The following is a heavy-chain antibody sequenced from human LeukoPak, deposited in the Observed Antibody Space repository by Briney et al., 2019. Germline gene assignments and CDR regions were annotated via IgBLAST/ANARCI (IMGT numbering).Heavy chain of an antibody. V-gene: IGHV4-59*01. CDR3: ARWRSGFDS. Sequence: SETLPLTCTGSGGSISSSYWSWIRQPPGKALEGIGYVYYSVSTNYNPSLKSRVTISVDTSKNQFSLRLSSVTAADTAVYYCARWRSGFDSWGQGTLVTVSS. J-gene: IGHJ4*02. CDR2: VYYSVST. CDR1: GGSISSSY.